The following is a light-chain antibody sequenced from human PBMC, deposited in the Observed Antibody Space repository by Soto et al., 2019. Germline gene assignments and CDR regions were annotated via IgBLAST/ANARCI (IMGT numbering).Light chain of an antibody. V-gene: IGLV2-14*01. J-gene: IGLJ3*02. CDR3: SSYTSSSTWV. CDR1: SSDVGGYNY. Sequence: QSALTQPASVSGSPGQSITVSCTGTSSDVGGYNYVSWYQQYPGKAPKLMISEVSNRPSGVSNRFSGSKSGNTASLTISGLQADDEADYYCSSYTSSSTWVFGGGTKLTVL. CDR2: EVS.